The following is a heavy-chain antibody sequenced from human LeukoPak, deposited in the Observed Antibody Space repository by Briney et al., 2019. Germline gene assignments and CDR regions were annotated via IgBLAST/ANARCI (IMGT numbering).Heavy chain of an antibody. CDR1: GFTLSGYW. V-gene: IGHV3-7*01. D-gene: IGHD5-12*01. CDR2: LHADGIER. CDR3: ARGGYSFDY. Sequence: GGSLRLSCSASGFTLSGYWMSWVRQAPGKGLEWVARLHADGIERYYVDPVKGRFTISRDNAKNSLHLQMYSLRLDDTAVYYCARGGYSFDYLGQGTLVTVSS. J-gene: IGHJ4*02.